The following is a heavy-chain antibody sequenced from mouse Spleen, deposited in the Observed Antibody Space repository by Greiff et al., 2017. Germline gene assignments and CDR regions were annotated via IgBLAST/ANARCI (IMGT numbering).Heavy chain of an antibody. CDR1: GFAFSSYD. Sequence: EVKLVESGGGLVKPGGSLKLSCAASGFAFSSYDMSWVRQTPEKRLEWVATISSGGSYTYYPDSVKGRFTISRDNARNTLYLQMSSLRSEDTALYYCAREYGNYFDVWGAGTTVTVSS. J-gene: IGHJ1*01. D-gene: IGHD2-10*02. CDR2: ISSGGSYT. CDR3: AREYGNYFDV. V-gene: IGHV5-9*02.